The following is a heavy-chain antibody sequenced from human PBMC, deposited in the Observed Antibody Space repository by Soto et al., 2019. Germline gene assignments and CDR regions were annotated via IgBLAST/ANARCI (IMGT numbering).Heavy chain of an antibody. CDR3: ERDINSYGDDY. D-gene: IGHD5-18*01. CDR1: GFTLSDHY. V-gene: IGHV3-72*01. Sequence: PGGSLRLSCAGSGFTLSDHYIDWVRQAPGKGLEWVGRSRDKAKGYSTAYAASVKGRFTISRDNANNSLYLQMNSLRAEDTAVYYCERDINSYGDDYWGQGTLVTVSS. J-gene: IGHJ4*02. CDR2: SRDKAKGYST.